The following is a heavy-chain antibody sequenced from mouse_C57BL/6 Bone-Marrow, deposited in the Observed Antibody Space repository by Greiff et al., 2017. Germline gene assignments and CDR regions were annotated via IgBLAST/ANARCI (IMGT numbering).Heavy chain of an antibody. V-gene: IGHV1-50*01. J-gene: IGHJ2*01. Sequence: QVQLQQPGAELVKPGASVKLSCTASGYTFTGYWMQWVKQRPGQGLEWIGEIDPSDSYTKYNQKFKGKATLTADTSSSTAYLQLSSLTSEDSAVYYCARLGDYGDFDVWGKGTTLTVSS. CDR1: GYTFTGYW. CDR2: IDPSDSYT. CDR3: ARLGDYGDFDV. D-gene: IGHD2-4*01.